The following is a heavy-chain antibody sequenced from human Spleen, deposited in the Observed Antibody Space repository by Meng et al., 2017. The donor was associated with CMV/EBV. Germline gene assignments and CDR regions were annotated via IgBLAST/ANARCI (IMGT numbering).Heavy chain of an antibody. CDR3: ARGSCSSTSCYWYYYYGMDV. J-gene: IGHJ6*02. Sequence: SETLSLTCTVSGGSISSYYWSWIRQPPGKGLEWIGYIYYSGSTNYNPSLKRRVTISVDTSKNQFSLKLSSVTAADTAVYYCARGSCSSTSCYWYYYYGMDVWGQGTTVTVSS. CDR1: GGSISSYY. CDR2: IYYSGST. V-gene: IGHV4-59*01. D-gene: IGHD2-2*01.